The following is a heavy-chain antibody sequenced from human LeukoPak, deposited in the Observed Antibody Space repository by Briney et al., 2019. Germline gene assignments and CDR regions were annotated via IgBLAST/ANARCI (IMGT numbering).Heavy chain of an antibody. CDR3: ARRGAVANGFDI. J-gene: IGHJ3*02. Sequence: SGGSLRLSCAASGLTFSTYGMHWVRQAPGKGLEWVAYIRYDGSNKYYANSVKGRFTISRDNSKNTLYVQMNSLRAEDTAVYYCARRGAVANGFDIWGQGTMVTVSS. D-gene: IGHD6-19*01. V-gene: IGHV3-30*02. CDR1: GLTFSTYG. CDR2: IRYDGSNK.